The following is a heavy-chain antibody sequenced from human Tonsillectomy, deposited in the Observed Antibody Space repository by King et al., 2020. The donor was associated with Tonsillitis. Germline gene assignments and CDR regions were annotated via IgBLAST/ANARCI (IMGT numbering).Heavy chain of an antibody. V-gene: IGHV5-51*01. Sequence: VQLVESGAEVKKPGESLKISCKSSGYSFSTYWIAWVRRMPGKGLEWVGIIYPGDSDIRYSPSFQGRVTISADKSISTAYLKWSSLKASDSAMYYCARLPTGGYYYMDAWGKGTTVTVSS. CDR3: ARLPTGGYYYMDA. D-gene: IGHD3-16*01. CDR1: GYSFSTYW. J-gene: IGHJ6*03. CDR2: IYPGDSDI.